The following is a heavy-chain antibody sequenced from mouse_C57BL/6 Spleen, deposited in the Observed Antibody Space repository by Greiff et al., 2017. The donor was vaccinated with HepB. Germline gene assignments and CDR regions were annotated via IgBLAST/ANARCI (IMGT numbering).Heavy chain of an antibody. CDR3: ARSQGVTTSFAY. CDR1: GYSITSGYY. D-gene: IGHD2-2*01. V-gene: IGHV3-6*01. Sequence: EVQLQESGPGLVKPSQSLSLTCSVTGYSITSGYYWNWIRQFPGNKLEWMGYISYDGSNNYNPSLKNRISITRDTAKNQFFLKLNSVTTEDTATYYCARSQGVTTSFAYWGQGTLVTVSA. CDR2: ISYDGSN. J-gene: IGHJ3*01.